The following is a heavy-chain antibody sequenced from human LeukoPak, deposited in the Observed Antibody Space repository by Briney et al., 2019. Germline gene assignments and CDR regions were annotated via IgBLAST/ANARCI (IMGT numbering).Heavy chain of an antibody. CDR1: GGSLSSSSSY. V-gene: IGHV4-39*07. J-gene: IGHJ4*02. CDR3: ARDGEGYY. CDR2: IYYSGST. D-gene: IGHD3-10*01. Sequence: SETRSLTSTVYGGSLSSSSSYWGWIRQNPGKGLEWIGSIYYSGSTYYNQSLKNRVTISVDTSKNQFSLKLSSVTAAYTAVYDCARDGEGYYWGQETLVTVSS.